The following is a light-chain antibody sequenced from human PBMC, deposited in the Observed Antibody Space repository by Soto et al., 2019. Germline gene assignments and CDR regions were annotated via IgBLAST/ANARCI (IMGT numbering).Light chain of an antibody. CDR1: QSVSSNF. Sequence: EIVLTQSPGTLSLSPGDRATLSCRASQSVSSNFLAWYQQKPGQAPRLLIYGASIRATGIPDRFSGSGSGTDFTLTIRRLEPAEFAMYFCHQYGSSPRTFGQGTTVAIK. V-gene: IGKV3-20*01. CDR3: HQYGSSPRT. J-gene: IGKJ1*01. CDR2: GAS.